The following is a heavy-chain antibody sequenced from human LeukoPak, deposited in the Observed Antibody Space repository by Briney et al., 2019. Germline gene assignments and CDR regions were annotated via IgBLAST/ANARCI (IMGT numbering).Heavy chain of an antibody. V-gene: IGHV3-30*02. CDR3: AKDLRGQQLVYYFDY. CDR1: GFTFSSYG. CDR2: IWYDGSNK. J-gene: IGHJ4*02. D-gene: IGHD6-13*01. Sequence: PGGSLRLSCEASGFTFSSYGMHWVRQAPGKGLEWVPVIWYDGSNKYYADSLKGRFTISRDNSKNTLDLQMTSLRAEDTAVYYCAKDLRGQQLVYYFDYWGQGTLVTVSS.